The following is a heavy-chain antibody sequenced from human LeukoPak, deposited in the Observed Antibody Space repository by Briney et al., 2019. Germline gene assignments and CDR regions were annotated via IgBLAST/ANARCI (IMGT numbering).Heavy chain of an antibody. CDR1: GGSISSSNYY. CDR3: ARSAPRYCSSTSCYGGLLEFDP. J-gene: IGHJ5*02. D-gene: IGHD2-2*01. V-gene: IGHV4-39*01. CDR2: IHYRGNT. Sequence: PSETLSLTCTVSGGSISSSNYYWGWIRQPPGKGLEWMGSIHYRGNTYYNPSLKSRVTISVDTSKNQFSLKLSSVTAADTAVYYCARSAPRYCSSTSCYGGLLEFDPWGQGTLVTVSS.